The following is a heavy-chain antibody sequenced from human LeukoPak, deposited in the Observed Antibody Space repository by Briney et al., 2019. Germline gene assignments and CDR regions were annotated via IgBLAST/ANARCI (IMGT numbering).Heavy chain of an antibody. CDR2: IYYTGST. Sequence: SETLSLTCTVSGGXISSSTYYWGWIRQPPGKGLEWIGSIYYTGSTYYNPSLKSRVTISVDTSKNQFSLKLSSVTAADTAVYYCARPGASGSYLNWFDPWGQGTLVTVSS. CDR3: ARPGASGSYLNWFDP. V-gene: IGHV4-39*01. CDR1: GGXISSSTYY. D-gene: IGHD3-10*01. J-gene: IGHJ5*02.